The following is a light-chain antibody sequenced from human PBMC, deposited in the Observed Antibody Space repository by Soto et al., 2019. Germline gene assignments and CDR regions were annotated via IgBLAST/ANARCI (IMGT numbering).Light chain of an antibody. CDR3: QQSYNSPQT. CDR2: AAS. Sequence: DIQLTPFPTSPSAPVGDRVPLTCPASQSISSYLNWYQQKPGKAPKLLIYAASSLQSGVPSRFSGSGSGTDFTLTISSLQPEDFATYSCQQSYNSPQTFGQGTKVDIK. J-gene: IGKJ1*01. CDR1: QSISSY. V-gene: IGKV1-39*01.